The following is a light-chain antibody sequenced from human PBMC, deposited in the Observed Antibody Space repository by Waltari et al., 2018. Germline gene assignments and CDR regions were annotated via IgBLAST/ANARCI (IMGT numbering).Light chain of an antibody. V-gene: IGKV1-33*01. CDR2: DAS. CDR3: QHYANFPLT. Sequence: DVQMTPSPSSLSASMGDRVTIPCPASQDIFTYLNWYHQRPGKAPKVLIYDASKLETGVPSRFSGSGSGTHFNFTIRSLQPEDVGTYYCQHYANFPLTFGGGTKVEI. J-gene: IGKJ4*01. CDR1: QDIFTY.